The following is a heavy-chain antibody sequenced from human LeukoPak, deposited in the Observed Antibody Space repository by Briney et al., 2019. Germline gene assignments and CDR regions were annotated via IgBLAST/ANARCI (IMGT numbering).Heavy chain of an antibody. V-gene: IGHV1-18*01. D-gene: IGHD2-2*01. CDR1: GYTFTSYG. J-gene: IGHJ6*03. CDR2: ISAYNGNT. CDR3: ARVKIPVLYYFCYMDV. Sequence: ASVKVSCKASGYTFTSYGISWVRQAPGQGPEWMGWISAYNGNTNYAQKLQGRVTMTTDTSTTTAYMELRSLRSDDTAVYYCARVKIPVLYYFCYMDVWGKGTTVTVSS.